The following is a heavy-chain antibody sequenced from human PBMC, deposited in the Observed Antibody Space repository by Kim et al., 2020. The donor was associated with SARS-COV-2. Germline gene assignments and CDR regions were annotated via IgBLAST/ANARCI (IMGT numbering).Heavy chain of an antibody. Sequence: ESVKGRFTISRDKSKNTLYLQMNSLRAEDTAVYYCATPRSTIAAAGEFDYWGQGTLVTVSS. J-gene: IGHJ4*02. CDR3: ATPRSTIAAAGEFDY. D-gene: IGHD6-13*01. V-gene: IGHV3-23*01.